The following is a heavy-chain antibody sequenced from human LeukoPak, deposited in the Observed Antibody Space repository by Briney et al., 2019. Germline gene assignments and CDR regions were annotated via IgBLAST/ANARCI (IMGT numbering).Heavy chain of an antibody. J-gene: IGHJ2*01. CDR3: AKDAEGSGSYYGRYFDL. D-gene: IGHD1-26*01. V-gene: IGHV3-30*02. Sequence: GGSLRLSCAASGFTFSSYGMHWVRQAPGKGLEWVAFIRYDGSNKYYADSVKGRFTISRDNSKNTLYLQMNSLRAEDTAVYYCAKDAEGSGSYYGRYFDLWGRGTLVTVSS. CDR1: GFTFSSYG. CDR2: IRYDGSNK.